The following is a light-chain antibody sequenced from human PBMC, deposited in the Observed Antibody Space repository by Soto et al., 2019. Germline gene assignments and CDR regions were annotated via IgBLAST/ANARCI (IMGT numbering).Light chain of an antibody. CDR1: QSVSSSY. V-gene: IGKV3-20*01. Sequence: EIVLTQSPGTLSLSPGERATLSCRASQSVSSSYLAWYQHKPGQAPSLLIYGASSRATGIPDRFSGSGSGAAFTLTISRLEPEDFAEYYCQQYGSSRFTFGPGTKVDIK. CDR2: GAS. J-gene: IGKJ3*01. CDR3: QQYGSSRFT.